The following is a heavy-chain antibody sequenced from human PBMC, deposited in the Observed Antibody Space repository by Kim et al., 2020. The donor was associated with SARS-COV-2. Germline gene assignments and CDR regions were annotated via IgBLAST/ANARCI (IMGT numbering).Heavy chain of an antibody. CDR2: IYTSGST. V-gene: IGHV4-4*07. CDR1: GGSISSYY. CDR3: ARELVAGRQVYYYYGMDV. Sequence: SETLSLTCTVSGGSISSYYWSWIRQPAGKGLEWIGRIYTSGSTNYNPSLKSRVTMSVDTSKNQFSLKLSSVTAADTAVYYCARELVAGRQVYYYYGMDVWGQGTTVTVSS. J-gene: IGHJ6*02. D-gene: IGHD6-19*01.